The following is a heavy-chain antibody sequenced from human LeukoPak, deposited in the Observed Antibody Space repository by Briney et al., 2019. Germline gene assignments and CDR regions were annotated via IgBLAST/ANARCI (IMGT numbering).Heavy chain of an antibody. D-gene: IGHD3-10*01. CDR1: GYTFTSYG. V-gene: IGHV1-18*01. J-gene: IGHJ4*02. CDR2: ISAYNGNT. Sequence: ASVKVSCKASGYTFTSYGISWVRQAPGQGLEWMGWISAYNGNTNYAQKLQGRVTMTTDTSASTAYMELSSLRSEDTAVYYCARWTGKLQYYYGSGSSLYFDYWGQGTLVTVSS. CDR3: ARWTGKLQYYYGSGSSLYFDY.